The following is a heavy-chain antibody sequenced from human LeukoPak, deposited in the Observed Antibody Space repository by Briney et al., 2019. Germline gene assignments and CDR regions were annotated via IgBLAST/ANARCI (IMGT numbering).Heavy chain of an antibody. J-gene: IGHJ3*02. CDR1: GFTFSSYA. Sequence: AGGSLKLSCAASGFTFSSYAMSWVRQAPGKGLEWVSAISGSGGSTYYADSVKGRFTISRDNSKNTLYLQMNSLRAEDTAVYYCAKGSAYYYDSSGYLGDAFDIWGQGTMVTVSS. CDR3: AKGSAYYYDSSGYLGDAFDI. V-gene: IGHV3-23*01. CDR2: ISGSGGST. D-gene: IGHD3-22*01.